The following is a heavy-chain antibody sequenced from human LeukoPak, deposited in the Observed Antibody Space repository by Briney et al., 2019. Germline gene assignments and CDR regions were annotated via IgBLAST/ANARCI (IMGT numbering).Heavy chain of an antibody. J-gene: IGHJ4*02. Sequence: SETLSLTCTVSGGSISSYYWSWVRQPPGKGLEWIGYMYYSGSTNHNPSLKSRVTILVDTSKNQFSLKLSSVTAADTAVYYCARDRPGGSSLDYWGQGILVTVSS. CDR2: MYYSGST. CDR3: ARDRPGGSSLDY. V-gene: IGHV4-59*12. D-gene: IGHD6-13*01. CDR1: GGSISSYY.